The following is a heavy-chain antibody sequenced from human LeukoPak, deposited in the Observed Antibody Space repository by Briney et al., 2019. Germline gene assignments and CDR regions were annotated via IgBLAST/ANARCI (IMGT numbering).Heavy chain of an antibody. V-gene: IGHV4-4*07. Sequence: PSETLSLTCTVSGGSISSYYRSWIRQPAGKGLEWTGRIYTSGSTNYNPSLKSRVTMSVDTSKNQFSLKLSSVTAADTAVYYCARARGSSGYISWFDPWGQGTLVTVSS. CDR1: GGSISSYY. D-gene: IGHD3-22*01. J-gene: IGHJ5*02. CDR2: IYTSGST. CDR3: ARARGSSGYISWFDP.